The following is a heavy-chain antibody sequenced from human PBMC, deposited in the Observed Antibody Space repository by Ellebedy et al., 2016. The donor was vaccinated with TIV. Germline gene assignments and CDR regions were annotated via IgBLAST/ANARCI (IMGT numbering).Heavy chain of an antibody. CDR2: INGDGSNI. Sequence: PGGSLRLSCAASGFTFSSSWVHWVRQVPGKGLVWVARINGDGSNIGYADSVKGRFTISRDNAKNSLYLQMNSLRAEDTAVYYCARVSSGSYKTDFDYWGQGILVTVSS. D-gene: IGHD1-26*01. J-gene: IGHJ4*02. CDR3: ARVSSGSYKTDFDY. V-gene: IGHV3-74*01. CDR1: GFTFSSSW.